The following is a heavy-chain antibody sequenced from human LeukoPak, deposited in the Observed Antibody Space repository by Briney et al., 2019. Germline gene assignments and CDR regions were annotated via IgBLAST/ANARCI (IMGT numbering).Heavy chain of an antibody. CDR1: GFTFSSYS. Sequence: QPGGSLRLSCAASGFTFSSYSMDWVRQAPGKGLEWVSYITSSSSTICYADSVKGRFTISRDNAKNSLYLQMNSLRDEDTAVYYCAKAYSSSWVFFDYWGQGTLVTVSS. J-gene: IGHJ4*02. CDR3: AKAYSSSWVFFDY. V-gene: IGHV3-48*02. CDR2: ITSSSSTI. D-gene: IGHD6-13*01.